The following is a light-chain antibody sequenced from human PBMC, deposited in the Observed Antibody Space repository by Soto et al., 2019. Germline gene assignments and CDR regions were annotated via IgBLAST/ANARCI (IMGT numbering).Light chain of an antibody. CDR2: GNT. Sequence: QSVLTQPPSVSGAPGQRVIISCTGSSSNIGAGYDVHWYQQLPGTAPKLLIYGNTNRPSGVPDRFSGSKSGTSASLAITGLQAEDEADYYCQSYDSSLSGYVFGTGTKVTVL. V-gene: IGLV1-40*01. J-gene: IGLJ1*01. CDR3: QSYDSSLSGYV. CDR1: SSNIGAGYD.